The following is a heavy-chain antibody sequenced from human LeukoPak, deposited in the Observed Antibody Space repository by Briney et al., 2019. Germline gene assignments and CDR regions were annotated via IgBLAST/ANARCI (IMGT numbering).Heavy chain of an antibody. Sequence: TGGSLRLSCAVSGFTFNTYFMHWVRQSPGKGLVWVSHIGTDGTDTAYADSVKGRFTISRDYAKDTLYLQMHSLRAEDTAVYYCARSGPEQWGSNFYFYMDVWGKGTTLTVSS. V-gene: IGHV3-74*01. CDR3: ARSGPEQWGSNFYFYMDV. J-gene: IGHJ6*03. D-gene: IGHD1-26*01. CDR1: GFTFNTYF. CDR2: IGTDGTDT.